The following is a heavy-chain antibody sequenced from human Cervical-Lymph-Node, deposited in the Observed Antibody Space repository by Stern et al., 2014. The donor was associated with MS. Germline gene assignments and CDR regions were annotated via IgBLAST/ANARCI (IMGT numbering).Heavy chain of an antibody. Sequence: EVQLVESGAEVKKPGESLTISCKGFGYSFNIYWIAWVRQRPGKGLEWMGIIYPGDPDTGYNPSFQGQVTFSVDKTISTAYLQWSSLKPSDTATYFCARRGMDVWGQGTSVTVSS. CDR3: ARRGMDV. V-gene: IGHV5-51*01. CDR2: IYPGDPDT. CDR1: GYSFNIYW. J-gene: IGHJ6*02.